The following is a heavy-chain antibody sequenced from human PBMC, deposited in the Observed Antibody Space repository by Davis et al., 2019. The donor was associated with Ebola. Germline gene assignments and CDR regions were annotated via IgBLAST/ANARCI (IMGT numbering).Heavy chain of an antibody. CDR1: GGSLSSSSHY. D-gene: IGHD3-22*01. CDR3: ARHTYYYDSSGYYPPLYDFQF. Sequence: SETLSLTCTVSGGSLSSSSHYWGWIRQSPGKGLEWLGSIYYRGNTYTNPSLKSRVTMSVDTSKNQFSLKLSSVTGADTAVYYCARHTYYYDSSGYYPPLYDFQFWGQGTLVSVSS. J-gene: IGHJ4*02. CDR2: IYYRGNT. V-gene: IGHV4-39*01.